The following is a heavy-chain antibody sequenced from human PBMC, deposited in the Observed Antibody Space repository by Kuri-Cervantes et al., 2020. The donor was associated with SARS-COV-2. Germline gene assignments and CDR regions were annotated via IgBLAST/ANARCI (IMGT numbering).Heavy chain of an antibody. D-gene: IGHD3-3*01. J-gene: IGHJ4*02. CDR2: IYYSGST. V-gene: IGHV4-59*08. CDR1: GGSISSHY. Sequence: GSLRLSCTVSGGSISSHYWSWVRQPPGKGLEWIGYIYYSGSTNYNPSLKSRVTISVDTSKNQFSLKLSSVTAADTAVYYCARGPYDFWSVYYQYFDYWGQGTLVTVSS. CDR3: ARGPYDFWSVYYQYFDY.